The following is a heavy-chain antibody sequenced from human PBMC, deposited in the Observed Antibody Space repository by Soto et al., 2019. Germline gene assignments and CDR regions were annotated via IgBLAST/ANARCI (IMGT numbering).Heavy chain of an antibody. CDR3: ARNRNWNYDY. CDR1: GGSFSGYY. J-gene: IGHJ4*02. Sequence: QVQLQQWGAGLLKPSETLSLTCAVYGGSFSGYYWSWIRQPPGKGLEWIGEINHSGSTNHNPSLKSRVTISVDTSKNQFSLKLSSVTAADTAVYYCARNRNWNYDYWGQGTLVTVSS. D-gene: IGHD1-7*01. V-gene: IGHV4-34*01. CDR2: INHSGST.